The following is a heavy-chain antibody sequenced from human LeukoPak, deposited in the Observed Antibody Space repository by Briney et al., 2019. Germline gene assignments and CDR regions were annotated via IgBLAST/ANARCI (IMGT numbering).Heavy chain of an antibody. CDR2: IYYSGST. V-gene: IGHV4-59*08. J-gene: IGHJ4*02. CDR1: NGSISSYY. CDR3: ARGRYDSSGRQYFDY. D-gene: IGHD3-22*01. Sequence: PSETLSLTCSVSNGSISSYYWSWIRQPPGKGLEWIGYIYYSGSTNYNPSLKSRVTISVDTSKNQFSLKLSSVTAADTAVYYCARGRYDSSGRQYFDYWGQGTLVTVSS.